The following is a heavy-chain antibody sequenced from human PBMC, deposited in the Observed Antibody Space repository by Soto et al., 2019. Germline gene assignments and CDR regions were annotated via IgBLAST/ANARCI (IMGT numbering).Heavy chain of an antibody. D-gene: IGHD6-19*01. CDR1: GFTFSSYG. CDR2: ISYDGRNE. CDR3: VKDGSSGWPYFYDMDV. J-gene: IGHJ6*02. V-gene: IGHV3-30*18. Sequence: LRLSCAASGFTFSSYGMHWVRQAPGKGLEWVAVISYDGRNEYYADAVKGRFTISRDNSKNTLYLQMSSLRAEDTAVYYCVKDGSSGWPYFYDMDVWGQGTTVTVSS.